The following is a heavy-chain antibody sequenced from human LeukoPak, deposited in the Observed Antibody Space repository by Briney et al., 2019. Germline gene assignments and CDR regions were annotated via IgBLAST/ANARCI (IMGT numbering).Heavy chain of an antibody. Sequence: GGSLRLSCAASGFTFSSYAMSWVRQAPGKGLVWVSSISPDGTTTWYADSVKGRSTISRDNAKNTVYLQMNTLRAEDTAMYYCITVAGGGQGTLVTVSS. CDR3: ITVAG. CDR1: GFTFSSYA. CDR2: ISPDGTTT. J-gene: IGHJ1*01. V-gene: IGHV3-74*01. D-gene: IGHD6-19*01.